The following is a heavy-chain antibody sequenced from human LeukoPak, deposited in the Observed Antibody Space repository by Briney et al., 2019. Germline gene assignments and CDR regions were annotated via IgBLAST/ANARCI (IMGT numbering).Heavy chain of an antibody. V-gene: IGHV3-53*01. CDR3: AQDRGATVTTFVY. CDR2: IYSGGST. Sequence: GGSLRLSCAVSGLTVSSNYMSWVRQAPGKGLEWVSAIYSGGSTFYADSVKGRFTISRDNSKNTLYLQMNSLRAEDTAVYYCAQDRGATVTTFVYWGQGTLVTVSS. D-gene: IGHD4-17*01. CDR1: GLTVSSNY. J-gene: IGHJ4*02.